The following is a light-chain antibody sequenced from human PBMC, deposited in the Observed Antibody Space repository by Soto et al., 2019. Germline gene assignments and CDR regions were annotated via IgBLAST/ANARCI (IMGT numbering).Light chain of an antibody. Sequence: DIQMTQSPSTLSASIGDRVTITCRASQSIGTWLAWYQQKPGTAPKLLIYDVSGLQGGVPSRFSGSGSGTEFTLTISRLQPDDLATYYCQEYYTYYRTCGQGTKVEFK. CDR2: DVS. CDR3: QEYYTYYRT. V-gene: IGKV1-5*01. CDR1: QSIGTW. J-gene: IGKJ1*01.